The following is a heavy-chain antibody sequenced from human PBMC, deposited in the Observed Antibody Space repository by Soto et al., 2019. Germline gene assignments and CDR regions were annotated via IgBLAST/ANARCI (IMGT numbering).Heavy chain of an antibody. V-gene: IGHV3-33*01. J-gene: IGHJ6*02. CDR1: GFTFSSYG. Sequence: GGSLRLSCAASGFTFSSYGMHWVRQAPGKGLEWVAVIWYDGGNKYYADSVKGRFTISRDNSKNTLYLQMNSLRAEDTAVYYCARDYSSGWRYYYYGMDVWGQGTTVTVSS. CDR3: ARDYSSGWRYYYYGMDV. CDR2: IWYDGGNK. D-gene: IGHD6-19*01.